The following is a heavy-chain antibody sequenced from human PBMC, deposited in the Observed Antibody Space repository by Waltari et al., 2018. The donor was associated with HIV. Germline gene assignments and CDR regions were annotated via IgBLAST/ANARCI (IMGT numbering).Heavy chain of an antibody. CDR1: GVTFRSHA. Sequence: EVKLVQSGGGLVQPGGSLRLSCTASGVTFRSHAMSWVRQTPGKGVQWVSTISGSGSHTYYADSAKGRFTISRDNSENTLFLQMTRLRVEDTARYFCAKDFDTSGLPYVVIDSWGQGTLVTVSS. D-gene: IGHD3-22*01. J-gene: IGHJ4*02. V-gene: IGHV3-23*04. CDR2: ISGSGSHT. CDR3: AKDFDTSGLPYVVIDS.